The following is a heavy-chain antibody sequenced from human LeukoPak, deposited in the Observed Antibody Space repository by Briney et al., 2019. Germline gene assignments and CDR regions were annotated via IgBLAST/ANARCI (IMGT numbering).Heavy chain of an antibody. V-gene: IGHV4-4*07. J-gene: IGHJ6*03. Sequence: PSETLSLTCPVYGGSLSSYYWSWIRPPAGEGLEWIGRTDTSGSIIYNPSLRSLVTISVDTSKNQLSLKVSSVAAADTAVYYCARVKSSTRGPYYHYYMDVWGKGTTVIVSS. CDR1: GGSLSSYY. CDR2: TDTSGSI. D-gene: IGHD3-10*01. CDR3: ARVKSSTRGPYYHYYMDV.